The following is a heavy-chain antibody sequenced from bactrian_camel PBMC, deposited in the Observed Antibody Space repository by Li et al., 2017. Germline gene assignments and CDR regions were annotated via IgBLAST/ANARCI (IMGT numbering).Heavy chain of an antibody. J-gene: IGHJ4*01. Sequence: DVQLVESGGGSVQTGGSLTLSCVASGFPSESAFRSAYWGWFRQAPGKTREMVAGILRGRRDYGGSVKGRFTISQDIDKNTIYLRMNSLKPEDTGMYFCATDPGILSTAGTWSCVLESTEYNYWGQETQVTV. D-gene: IGHD6*01. CDR1: GFPSESAFRSAY. CDR2: ILRGRR. V-gene: IGHV3S10*01. CDR3: ATDPGILSTAGTWSCVLESTEYNY.